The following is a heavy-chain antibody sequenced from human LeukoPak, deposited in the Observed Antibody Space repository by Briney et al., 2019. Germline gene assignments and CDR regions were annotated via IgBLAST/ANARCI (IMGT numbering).Heavy chain of an antibody. J-gene: IGHJ4*02. CDR1: GYTFTGYY. D-gene: IGHD3-10*01. V-gene: IGHV1-2*02. Sequence: ASVKVSCKASGYTFTGYYMHWVRQAPGQGLEWMGWINPNSGGTNYAQKLQGRVTMTTDTSTSTAYMELGSLRSDDTAVYYCARLLLWFGELFEEDYWGQGTLVTVSS. CDR2: INPNSGGT. CDR3: ARLLLWFGELFEEDY.